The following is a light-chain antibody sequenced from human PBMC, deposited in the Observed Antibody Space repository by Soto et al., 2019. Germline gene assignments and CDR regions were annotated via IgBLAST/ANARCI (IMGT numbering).Light chain of an antibody. Sequence: EIVLTQSPATLSLSPGERATLSCRASQSVSSYLAWYQQKPGQAPRLLIYDASNRATGIPARFSGSGSGTDFTLTISTLEPEDFAVYYCQQYGSSPFTFCPGTKVDIK. CDR3: QQYGSSPFT. J-gene: IGKJ3*01. CDR2: DAS. CDR1: QSVSSY. V-gene: IGKV3-11*01.